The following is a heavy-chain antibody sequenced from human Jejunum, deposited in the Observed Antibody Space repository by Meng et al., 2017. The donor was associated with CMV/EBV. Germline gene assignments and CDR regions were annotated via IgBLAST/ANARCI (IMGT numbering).Heavy chain of an antibody. Sequence: QAPLVQSGGGVKKPGASVKVSCKASGYTFTNYGITWVRQAPGQGLEWMGWINAYNGDTNYAQTLQGRVTMTTDTSTSTAYMELRSLRSDDTAVYYCARVEVGITSGDYWGQGTLVTVSS. CDR3: ARVEVGITSGDY. D-gene: IGHD1-26*01. J-gene: IGHJ4*02. V-gene: IGHV1-18*01. CDR2: INAYNGDT. CDR1: GYTFTNYG.